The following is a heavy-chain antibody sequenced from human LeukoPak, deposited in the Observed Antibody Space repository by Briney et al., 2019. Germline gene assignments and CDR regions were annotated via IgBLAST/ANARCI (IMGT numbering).Heavy chain of an antibody. Sequence: GGSLRLSCAASGFTLSSYGMSWVRQAPGKGLEWVSAISGSGGSTYYADSVEGRFTISRDNSKNTLYLQMNSLRAEDTAVYYCAKDSGSYQTSDYFDYWGQGTLVTVSS. CDR3: AKDSGSYQTSDYFDY. J-gene: IGHJ4*02. CDR1: GFTLSSYG. D-gene: IGHD1-26*01. V-gene: IGHV3-23*01. CDR2: ISGSGGST.